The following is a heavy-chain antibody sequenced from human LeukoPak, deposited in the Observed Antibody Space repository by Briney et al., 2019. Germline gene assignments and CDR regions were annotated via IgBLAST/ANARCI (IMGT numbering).Heavy chain of an antibody. J-gene: IGHJ4*02. CDR1: GGSISSYY. Sequence: SETLSLTCTVSGGSISSYYWSWIWQPPGKGLEWIGYIYYSGSTNYNPSLKSRVTISVDTSKNQFSLKLSSVTAADTAVYYCARQAPTMVRGVVFDYWGQGTLVTVSS. D-gene: IGHD3-10*01. CDR3: ARQAPTMVRGVVFDY. CDR2: IYYSGST. V-gene: IGHV4-59*01.